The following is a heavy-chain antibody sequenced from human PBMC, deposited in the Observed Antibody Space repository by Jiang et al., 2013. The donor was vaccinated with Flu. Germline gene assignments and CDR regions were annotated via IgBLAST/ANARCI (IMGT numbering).Heavy chain of an antibody. CDR2: ISAYNGNT. D-gene: IGHD3-22*01. J-gene: IGHJ4*02. CDR1: GYTFTSYG. V-gene: IGHV1-18*01. Sequence: SGAEVKKPGASVKVSCKASGYTFTSYGISWVRQAPGQGLEWMGWISAYNGNTNYAQKLQGRVTMTTDTSTSTAYMELRSLRSDDTAVYYCARVPPYYYDSSGPFDYWGQGTLVTVSS. CDR3: ARVPPYYYDSSGPFDY.